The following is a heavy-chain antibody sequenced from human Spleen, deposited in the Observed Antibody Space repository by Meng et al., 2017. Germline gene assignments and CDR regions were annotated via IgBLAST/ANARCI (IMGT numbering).Heavy chain of an antibody. CDR3: ARSYYYSSDAFDI. J-gene: IGHJ3*02. D-gene: IGHD3-10*01. CDR2: INHSGST. Sequence: SQTLSLTCVVSGGSFSDYYWSWIRQPPGKGLEWIGEINHSGSTNYNPSLKSRVTISVDTSKNQFSLKLSSVTAADTAVYYCARSYYYSSDAFDIWGQGTMVTVSS. V-gene: IGHV4-34*01. CDR1: GGSFSDYY.